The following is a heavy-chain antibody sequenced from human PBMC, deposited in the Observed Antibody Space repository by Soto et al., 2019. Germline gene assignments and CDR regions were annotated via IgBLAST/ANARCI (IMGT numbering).Heavy chain of an antibody. D-gene: IGHD1-26*01. CDR1: GGSISSSNW. Sequence: SGTLSLTCAVSGGSISSSNWWSWVRQPPGKGLEWIGEIYHSGSTNYNPSLKSRVTISVDKSKNQFSLKLSSVTAADTAVYYCARIVGATWDYYYYGMDVWGQGTTVTVTS. J-gene: IGHJ6*02. V-gene: IGHV4-4*02. CDR2: IYHSGST. CDR3: ARIVGATWDYYYYGMDV.